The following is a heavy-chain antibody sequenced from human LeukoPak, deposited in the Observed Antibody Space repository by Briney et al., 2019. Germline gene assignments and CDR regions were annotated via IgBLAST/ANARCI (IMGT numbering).Heavy chain of an antibody. D-gene: IGHD3-10*01. Sequence: GGSLRLSCAVSGLSITEAWMSWVRRAPGQGLEWVGRVKSKTDGGTKDYAAPVRGRFTISRDDSKNTLYLQMNSLKVEDTAIYFCRLWSGESPGDYWGQGTLVTASS. CDR1: GLSITEAW. CDR2: VKSKTDGGTK. V-gene: IGHV3-15*01. J-gene: IGHJ4*02. CDR3: RLWSGESPGDY.